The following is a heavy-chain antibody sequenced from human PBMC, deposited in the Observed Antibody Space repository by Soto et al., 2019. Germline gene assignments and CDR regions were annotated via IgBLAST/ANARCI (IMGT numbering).Heavy chain of an antibody. CDR1: GFTFSDYY. Sequence: GGSLRLSCAASGFTFSDYYMSWIRQAPGKGLEWVSYISSSGSTIYYADSVKGRFTISRDNAKNSLYLQMNSLRAEDTAVYYCAGGPVVPAATFDYWGQGTLVTSPQ. J-gene: IGHJ4*02. CDR3: AGGPVVPAATFDY. D-gene: IGHD2-2*01. V-gene: IGHV3-11*01. CDR2: ISSSGSTI.